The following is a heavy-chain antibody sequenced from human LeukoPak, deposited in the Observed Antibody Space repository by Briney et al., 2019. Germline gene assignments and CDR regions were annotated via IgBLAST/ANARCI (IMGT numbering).Heavy chain of an antibody. CDR1: GFTFSSYG. Sequence: GGSLRLSCAASGFTFSSYGMHWVRQAPGKGLEWVAVIWYGGSNKYYADSVKGRFTISRDNSKNTLYLQMNSLRAEDTAVYYCASSGEYCSSTSCFDYWGQGTLVTVSS. J-gene: IGHJ4*02. CDR3: ASSGEYCSSTSCFDY. CDR2: IWYGGSNK. V-gene: IGHV3-33*08. D-gene: IGHD2-2*01.